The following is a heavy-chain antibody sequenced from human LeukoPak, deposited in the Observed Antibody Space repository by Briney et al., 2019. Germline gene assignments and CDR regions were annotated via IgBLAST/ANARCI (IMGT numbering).Heavy chain of an antibody. CDR3: ARGRDIVATTRRYYYGMDV. V-gene: IGHV4-34*01. CDR1: SVSFSGYY. D-gene: IGHD5-12*01. CDR2: INHSGST. Sequence: SETLSLTCAVYSVSFSGYYWSWIRQPPGKGLEWIGEINHSGSTNYNPSLKSRVTISVDTSKNQFSLKLSSVTAADTAVYYCARGRDIVATTRRYYYGMDVWGQGTAVTVSS. J-gene: IGHJ6*02.